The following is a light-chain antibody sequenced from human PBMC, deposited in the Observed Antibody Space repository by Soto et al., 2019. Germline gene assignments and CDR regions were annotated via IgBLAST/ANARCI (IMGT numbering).Light chain of an antibody. CDR1: QSIRSY. CDR2: AAS. V-gene: IGKV1-39*01. J-gene: IGKJ1*01. Sequence: DIQMTQSPSSLSASVGDRVTITCRASQSIRSYLNWYQQIPGKAPKVLIYAASTLQSGVPSKFSGSGSGTDFTLTISSLQPEDIATYYCQQSYDTPPTFGQGTKVDIK. CDR3: QQSYDTPPT.